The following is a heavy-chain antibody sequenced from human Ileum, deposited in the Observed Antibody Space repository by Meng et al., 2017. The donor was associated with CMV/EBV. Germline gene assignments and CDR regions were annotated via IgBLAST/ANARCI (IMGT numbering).Heavy chain of an antibody. Sequence: CKASGYTFPNSFIHWVRQAPGQGPEYMGMINIGRGRTVYAQKFQGRVTMTRDTSTSTAYVELSSLRSEDTAVFYCAREPESEFYFDYWGQGTLVTVSS. CDR1: GYTFPNSF. CDR3: AREPESEFYFDY. J-gene: IGHJ4*02. D-gene: IGHD3-10*01. CDR2: INIGRGRT. V-gene: IGHV1-46*01.